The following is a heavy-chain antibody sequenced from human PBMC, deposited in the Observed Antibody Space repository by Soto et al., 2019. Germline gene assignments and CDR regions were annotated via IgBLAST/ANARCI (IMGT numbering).Heavy chain of an antibody. D-gene: IGHD3-10*01. V-gene: IGHV4-61*01. CDR2: VYYSGTT. CDR1: GGSVSDKTYY. Sequence: PSETLSLTCSVSGGSVSDKTYYWSWIRQPPGKRLEWIGYVYYSGTTNYNPSLKSRVTISVDTSKNQFSLKLSSVTAADTAVYYCARDYGSGSGRYYYGMDVWGQGTTVTVSS. CDR3: ARDYGSGSGRYYYGMDV. J-gene: IGHJ6*02.